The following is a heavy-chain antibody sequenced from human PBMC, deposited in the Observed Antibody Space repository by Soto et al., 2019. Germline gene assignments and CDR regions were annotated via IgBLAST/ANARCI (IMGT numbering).Heavy chain of an antibody. J-gene: IGHJ6*03. CDR3: ANTGPVGATHAYSYYMDV. CDR2: IIPLFGMT. Sequence: QVQLVQSGAEGKKPGSSVRVSCKASGGTFNTYVFSWVRQTPGQGLEWMGRIIPLFGMTNYGQKFQGRVTITADKSSSRAYMELSSMRSADAAVYYCANTGPVGATHAYSYYMDVWGQGTTVTVSS. V-gene: IGHV1-69*02. CDR1: GGTFNTYV. D-gene: IGHD2-15*01.